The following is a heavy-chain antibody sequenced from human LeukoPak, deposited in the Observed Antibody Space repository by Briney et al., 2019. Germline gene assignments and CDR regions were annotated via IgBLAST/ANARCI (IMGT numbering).Heavy chain of an antibody. D-gene: IGHD2-2*01. CDR3: ATFAGVVPCGLLL. CDR1: GFTSSAFW. J-gene: IGHJ6*04. CDR2: IKKDGSEK. V-gene: IGHV3-7*01. Sequence: PGGSLRLSCVASGFTSSAFWMSWVRRPPGKGLEWVAKIKKDGSEKEYVDSVKGRFSIFRDNAKNSVFLQMNSLRAEDTAVYYCATFAGVVPCGLLLWGKGTTVIVSS.